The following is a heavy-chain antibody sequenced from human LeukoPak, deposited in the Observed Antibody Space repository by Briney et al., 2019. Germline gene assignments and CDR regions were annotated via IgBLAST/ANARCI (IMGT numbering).Heavy chain of an antibody. CDR3: AREGYYDSSGHAFDI. CDR2: IWYDGSNK. CDR1: GFTFSSYA. V-gene: IGHV3-33*08. J-gene: IGHJ3*02. Sequence: GGSLRLSCAASGFTFSSYAMSWVRQAPGKGLEWVAVIWYDGSNKYYADSVKGRFTISRDNSKNTLYLQMNSLRAEDTAVYYCAREGYYDSSGHAFDIWGQGTMVTVSS. D-gene: IGHD3-22*01.